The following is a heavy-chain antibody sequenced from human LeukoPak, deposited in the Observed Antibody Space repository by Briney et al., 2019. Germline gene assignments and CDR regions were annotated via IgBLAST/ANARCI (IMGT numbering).Heavy chain of an antibody. V-gene: IGHV1-18*01. CDR2: ISAYNGNT. D-gene: IGHD5-12*01. CDR1: GYTFTSYG. Sequence: GASVRVSCKASGYTFTSYGISWVRQAPGQGLEWMGWISAYNGNTNYAQKLQGRVTMTTDTSTSTAYMELRSLRSDDTAVYYCALLVATTGFDYWGQGTLVTVSS. CDR3: ALLVATTGFDY. J-gene: IGHJ4*02.